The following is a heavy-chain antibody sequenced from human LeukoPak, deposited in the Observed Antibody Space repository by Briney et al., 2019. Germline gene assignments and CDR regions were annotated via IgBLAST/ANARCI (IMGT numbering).Heavy chain of an antibody. V-gene: IGHV3-53*01. J-gene: IGHJ4*02. CDR2: IYSGGST. CDR1: GFTVSSNY. D-gene: IGHD3-16*02. Sequence: GGSLRLSCAASGFTVSSNYMSWVRQAPGKGLEWVSVIYSGGSTYYADSVKGRLTISRDNSKNTLYLQMNSLRAEGTAVYYCVSAHFDYWGQGTLVTVSS. CDR3: VSAHFDY.